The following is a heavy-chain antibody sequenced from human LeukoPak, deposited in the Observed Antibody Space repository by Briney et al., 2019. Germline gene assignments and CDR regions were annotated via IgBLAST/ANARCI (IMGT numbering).Heavy chain of an antibody. D-gene: IGHD2-15*01. CDR2: ISSSSSYI. V-gene: IGHV3-21*01. CDR3: ARSHLYCSGGSCYSPPTQFDP. Sequence: PGGSLRLSCAASGFTFSSYSMNWVRQAPGKGLEWVSSISSSSSYICYADSVKGRFTISRDNAKNSLYLQMNSPRAEDTAVYYCARSHLYCSGGSCYSPPTQFDPWGQGTLVTVSS. J-gene: IGHJ5*02. CDR1: GFTFSSYS.